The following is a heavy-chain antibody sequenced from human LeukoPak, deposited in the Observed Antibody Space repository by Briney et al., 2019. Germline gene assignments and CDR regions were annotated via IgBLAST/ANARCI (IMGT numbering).Heavy chain of an antibody. CDR1: GFSFGNYA. D-gene: IGHD3-22*01. Sequence: GGSLRLSCEASGFSFGNYAMHWVRQAPGKGLAWVALISYDGDKIYYEDSVKGRFTISRDNSRDTLYLQMNSLRAEDTAVYYCAKDQPVYDSSGYFDYWGQGTLVTVSS. J-gene: IGHJ4*02. CDR2: ISYDGDKI. CDR3: AKDQPVYDSSGYFDY. V-gene: IGHV3-30-3*01.